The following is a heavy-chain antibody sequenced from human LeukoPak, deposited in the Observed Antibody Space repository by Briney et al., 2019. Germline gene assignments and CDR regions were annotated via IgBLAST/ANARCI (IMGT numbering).Heavy chain of an antibody. D-gene: IGHD6-6*01. CDR1: GFTFSSYA. CDR2: IWYDGSNK. J-gene: IGHJ4*02. Sequence: GGSLRLSCAASGFTFSSYAMSWVRQAPGKGLEWVAVIWYDGSNKYYADSVKGRFTISRDNSKNTLYLQMNSLRAEDTAVYYCARRSGSSSGFDSWGQGTLVTVSS. CDR3: ARRSGSSSGFDS. V-gene: IGHV3-33*08.